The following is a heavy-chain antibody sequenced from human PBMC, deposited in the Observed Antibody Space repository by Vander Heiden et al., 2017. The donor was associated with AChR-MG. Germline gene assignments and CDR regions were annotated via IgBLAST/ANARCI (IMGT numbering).Heavy chain of an antibody. D-gene: IGHD2-15*01. V-gene: IGHV3-33*01. CDR2: IWYDENKQ. CDR3: ARDKRAGAANDPDY. CDR1: GFSFSTPG. Sequence: QVQLVDSGGGVVQPGGSLRLSCATSGFSFSTPGMHWVRQAPDKGLEWVAVIWYDENKQYYADSVKGRFTISRDNSKSTLYLQMNSLRTEDTAVYYCARDKRAGAANDPDYWGQGTLVTVSS. J-gene: IGHJ4*02.